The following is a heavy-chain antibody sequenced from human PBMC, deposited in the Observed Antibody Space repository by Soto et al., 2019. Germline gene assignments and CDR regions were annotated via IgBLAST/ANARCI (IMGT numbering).Heavy chain of an antibody. CDR1: GFTLSSYA. V-gene: IGHV3-64D*06. CDR3: VKSRGGNNFDFFD. CDR2: VRGNGDPP. Sequence: GVSLRLSCPASGFTLSSYAMHWLREAPWKGLEYVSSVRGNGDPPFYADSVKGRFTISRDNSKNTLYLQMSGLSADDTAVYYCVKSRGGNNFDFFDWGQGALVTVSS. J-gene: IGHJ4*02. D-gene: IGHD5-12*01.